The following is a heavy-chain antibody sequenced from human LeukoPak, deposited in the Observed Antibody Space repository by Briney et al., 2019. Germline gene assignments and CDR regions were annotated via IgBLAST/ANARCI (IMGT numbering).Heavy chain of an antibody. CDR1: GYTFTSYD. CDR3: ARGRKYSYGKAPFDY. D-gene: IGHD5-18*01. V-gene: IGHV1-8*01. J-gene: IGHJ4*02. Sequence: ASVNVSCKASGYTFTSYDINWVRQATGQGLEWMGWMNPNSGNTGHAQKFQGRVTMTRNTSISTAYMELSSLRSEDTAVYYCARGRKYSYGKAPFDYWGQGTLVTVSS. CDR2: MNPNSGNT.